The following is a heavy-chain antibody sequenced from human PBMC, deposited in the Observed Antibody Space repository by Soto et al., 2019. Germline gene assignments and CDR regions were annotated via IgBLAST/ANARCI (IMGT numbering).Heavy chain of an antibody. CDR1: GYSFTSYW. CDR2: IYPGDSDT. J-gene: IGHJ4*02. D-gene: IGHD2-21*01. CDR3: KQFSLKLTSVTAADTAVYYCARGRDGYNYPNFDY. Sequence: PGESLKISCKGSGYSFTSYWIGWVRQMPGKGLEWMGIIYPGDSDTRYSPSFQGQVTISADKSISTSYNPSLRSRVTISVDTSKKQFSLKLTSVTAADTAVYYCARGRDGYNYPNFDYWGQGTLVTVSS. V-gene: IGHV5-51*01.